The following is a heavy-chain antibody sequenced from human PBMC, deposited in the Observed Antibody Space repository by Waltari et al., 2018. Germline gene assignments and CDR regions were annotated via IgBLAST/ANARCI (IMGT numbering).Heavy chain of an antibody. CDR2: IKQDGSEK. D-gene: IGHD3-16*01. J-gene: IGHJ6*02. Sequence: EVQLVESGGGLVQPGGSLRLSCAASGFTFSSYWMSWVRQAPGKGLEWVANIKQDGSEKYYVDSVKGRFTISRDNAKNSLYLQMNSLRAEDTAVYYCAREGYDYIWGSYEGSYGMDVWGQGTTVTVSS. CDR1: GFTFSSYW. CDR3: AREGYDYIWGSYEGSYGMDV. V-gene: IGHV3-7*01.